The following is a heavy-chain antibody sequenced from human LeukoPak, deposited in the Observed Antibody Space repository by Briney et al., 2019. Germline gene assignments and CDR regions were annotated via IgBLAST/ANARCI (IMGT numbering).Heavy chain of an antibody. V-gene: IGHV1-69*13. CDR2: IIPIFGTA. J-gene: IGHJ5*02. D-gene: IGHD7-27*01. Sequence: GASVKVSCTASGGTFIIYAISWVRQAPGQGLEWMGGIIPIFGTANYAQKFQGRVTITADESTSTAYMELSSLRSEDTAVYYCARLNWAPYNWFDPWGQGTLVTVSS. CDR3: ARLNWAPYNWFDP. CDR1: GGTFIIYA.